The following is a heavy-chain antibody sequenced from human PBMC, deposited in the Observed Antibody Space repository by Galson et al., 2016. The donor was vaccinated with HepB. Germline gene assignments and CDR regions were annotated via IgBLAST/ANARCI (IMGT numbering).Heavy chain of an antibody. V-gene: IGHV3-53*01. CDR2: VYTGGDT. CDR1: GFSVSSTS. Sequence: SLRLSCAASGFSVSSTSMNWLRQAPGRGLEWVSVVYTGGDTYYADSVKGRFTISRDNSKNTLSLQMNSLRAEDTALYYCAKELNYWGQGTLVTVSS. CDR3: AKELNY. J-gene: IGHJ4*02.